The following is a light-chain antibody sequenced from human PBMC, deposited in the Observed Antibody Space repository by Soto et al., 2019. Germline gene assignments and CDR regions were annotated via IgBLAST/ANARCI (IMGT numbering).Light chain of an antibody. J-gene: IGKJ5*01. CDR1: QSVGTY. CDR3: QHRSIWPVS. V-gene: IGKV3-11*01. Sequence: IVSTQSPATLSFSPGERATLSCRASQSVGTYLAWYQQKPGQSPRLLMFDVSNRATGIPARFSGSGSGTDFTLTISSLEPEDFGVYYCQHRSIWPVSFGQGTRLEIK. CDR2: DVS.